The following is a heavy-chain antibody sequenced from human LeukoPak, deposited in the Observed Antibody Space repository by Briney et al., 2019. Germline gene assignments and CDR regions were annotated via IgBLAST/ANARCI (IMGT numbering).Heavy chain of an antibody. CDR1: GGSISSYY. CDR3: ARHPSVTNFLFDY. D-gene: IGHD4-17*01. CDR2: IYYSGNT. V-gene: IGHV4-59*04. Sequence: PSETLSLTCTVSGGSISSYYWSWIRQPPGKGLEWIGYIYYSGNTYYNPSLKSRVTISVDTSVDTSKNQVSLKLSSATAADTAVYYCARHPSVTNFLFDYWGQGTLVTVSS. J-gene: IGHJ4*02.